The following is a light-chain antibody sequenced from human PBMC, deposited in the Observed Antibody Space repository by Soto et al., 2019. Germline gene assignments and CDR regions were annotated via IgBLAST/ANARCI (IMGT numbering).Light chain of an antibody. V-gene: IGLV2-14*03. CDR3: CSLTTSHTYV. Sequence: QSALTQPASVSGSPGHSITISCTGTSSDVGGYNYVSWYQQHPGKAPKLMIYHVTYRPSGVSNRYSGSKSGNSASLTISGLQADDEADYYCCSLTTSHTYVFGSGTQLTVL. CDR2: HVT. J-gene: IGLJ7*01. CDR1: SSDVGGYNY.